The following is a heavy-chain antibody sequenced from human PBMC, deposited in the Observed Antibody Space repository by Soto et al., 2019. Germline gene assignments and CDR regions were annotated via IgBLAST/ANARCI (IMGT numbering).Heavy chain of an antibody. V-gene: IGHV3-23*01. CDR2: ISGSGGST. CDR3: AKEHPYYDFWSGYFRAPESPGY. CDR1: GFTFSSYA. D-gene: IGHD3-3*01. Sequence: GGSLRLSCAASGFTFSSYAMSWVRQAPGKGLEWVSAISGSGGSTYYADSVKGRFTISRDNSKNTLYLQMNSLRAEDTAVYYCAKEHPYYDFWSGYFRAPESPGYWGQGTLVTVSS. J-gene: IGHJ4*02.